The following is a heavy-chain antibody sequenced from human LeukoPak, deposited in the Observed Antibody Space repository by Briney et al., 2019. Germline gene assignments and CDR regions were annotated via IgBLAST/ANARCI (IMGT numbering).Heavy chain of an antibody. V-gene: IGHV1-18*01. D-gene: IGHD4-17*01. Sequence: GASVKVSCTASGYSFTSYGISWVRQAPGQGLEWMGWISVYNDNRKYAQNFQGRLTMTSDTFTSTAYMELRSLRSDDTAVYYCARDTGYGDYVGDYWGRGTLVTVSS. CDR2: ISVYNDNR. CDR1: GYSFTSYG. J-gene: IGHJ4*02. CDR3: ARDTGYGDYVGDY.